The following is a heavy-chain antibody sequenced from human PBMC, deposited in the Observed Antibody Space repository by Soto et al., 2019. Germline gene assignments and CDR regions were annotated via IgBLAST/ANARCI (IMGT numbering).Heavy chain of an antibody. J-gene: IGHJ4*02. D-gene: IGHD3-22*01. CDR1: GFTFSSYG. CDR3: ARDPTYYYDSSGYSYFDY. Sequence: GGSLRLSCAASGFTFSSYGMHWVRQAPGKGLEWVAVIWYDGSNKYYADSVKGRFTISRDNSKNTLYLQMNSLRAEDTAVYYCARDPTYYYDSSGYSYFDYWGQGTLVTVSS. V-gene: IGHV3-33*01. CDR2: IWYDGSNK.